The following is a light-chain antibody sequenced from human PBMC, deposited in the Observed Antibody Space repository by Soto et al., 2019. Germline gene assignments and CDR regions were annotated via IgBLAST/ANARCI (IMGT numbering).Light chain of an antibody. CDR3: QQYDCSPLT. CDR1: QSVSSSY. CDR2: GAS. J-gene: IGKJ4*01. V-gene: IGKV3-20*01. Sequence: EIVLTQSPGTLSSSPGERATLSCRASQSVSSSYLAWYQQKPGQAPRLLIYGASSRATGIPDRFSGSGSGTDFTLTISRLEPDDFAVYYCQQYDCSPLTFGGGTKVEI.